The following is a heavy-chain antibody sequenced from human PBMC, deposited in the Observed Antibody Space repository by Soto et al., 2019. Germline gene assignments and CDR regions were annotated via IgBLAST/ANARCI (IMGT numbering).Heavy chain of an antibody. J-gene: IGHJ6*02. CDR2: TSSDGTSR. CDR1: GFTFSSYW. V-gene: IGHV3-30*18. CDR3: AKVRVKDYYYYAMDV. Sequence: HPVGSLRLSCAASGFTFSSYWMSWVRQAPGKGLEWVAVTSSDGTSRFYADSVKGRFTISRENSKNTLYLQMNSLRAEDTAMYYCAKVRVKDYYYYAMDVWGQGTTVTVSS. D-gene: IGHD4-4*01.